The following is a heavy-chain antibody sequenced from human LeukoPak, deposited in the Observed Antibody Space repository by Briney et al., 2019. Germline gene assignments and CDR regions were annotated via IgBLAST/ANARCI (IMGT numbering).Heavy chain of an antibody. J-gene: IGHJ5*02. V-gene: IGHV1-2*02. CDR1: GYTFTGYY. CDR2: INPNSGGT. Sequence: GASVKVSCKASGYTFTGYYMHWVRQAPGQGLEWMGWINPNSGGTNYAQKFQGRVTMTRDTSISTAYMELSRLRSDDTAVYYCAYHSQQQWLDWFDPWGQGTLVTVSS. D-gene: IGHD6-19*01. CDR3: AYHSQQQWLDWFDP.